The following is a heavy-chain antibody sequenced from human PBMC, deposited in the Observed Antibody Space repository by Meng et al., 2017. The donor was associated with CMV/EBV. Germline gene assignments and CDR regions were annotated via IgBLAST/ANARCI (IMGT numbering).Heavy chain of an antibody. Sequence: GGSLRLSCAASGFTFSSYWMSWVRQAPGKGLEWVANIKQDGSEKYYVDSVKGRFTIPRDNAKNSLYLQMNSLRAEDTAVYYCARELYYYDSSGYPRDYYYYGMDVWGQGTTVTVSS. CDR1: GFTFSSYW. CDR2: IKQDGSEK. D-gene: IGHD3-22*01. CDR3: ARELYYYDSSGYPRDYYYYGMDV. J-gene: IGHJ6*02. V-gene: IGHV3-7*01.